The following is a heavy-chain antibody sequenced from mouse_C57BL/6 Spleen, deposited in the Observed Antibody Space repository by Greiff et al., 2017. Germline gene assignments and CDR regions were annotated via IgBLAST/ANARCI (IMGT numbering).Heavy chain of an antibody. V-gene: IGHV1-50*01. Sequence: QVQLQQPWAELVKPGASVKLSCKASGYTFTSYWMQWVKQRPGPGLEWIGVIDPSVSYTNSNQKFKGKATLTVDTSSSTAYMQLSSLTSEDSAVYYCARAGTAFDYWGQGTTLTVSS. D-gene: IGHD1-2*01. CDR1: GYTFTSYW. CDR3: ARAGTAFDY. CDR2: IDPSVSYT. J-gene: IGHJ2*01.